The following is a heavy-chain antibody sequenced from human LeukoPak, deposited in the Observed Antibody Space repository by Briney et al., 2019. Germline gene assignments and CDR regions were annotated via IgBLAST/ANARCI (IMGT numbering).Heavy chain of an antibody. CDR2: ISSSSSTI. Sequence: GGSLRLSCAASGFTFSRYSMNWVRQAPGKGLEWVSYISSSSSTIYYADSVKGRFTISRDNAKNSLYLQMNSLRAEDTAVYYCAREPLLWFGELSGWGTDAFDIWGQGTMVTVSS. D-gene: IGHD3-10*01. J-gene: IGHJ3*02. V-gene: IGHV3-48*01. CDR1: GFTFSRYS. CDR3: AREPLLWFGELSGWGTDAFDI.